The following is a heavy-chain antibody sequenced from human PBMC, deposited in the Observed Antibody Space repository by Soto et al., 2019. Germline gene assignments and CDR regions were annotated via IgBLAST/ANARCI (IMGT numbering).Heavy chain of an antibody. J-gene: IGHJ4*02. V-gene: IGHV3-15*07. D-gene: IGHD3-22*01. Sequence: PGGSQRLSSTASGFNFGNAWMNWVRQAPGKGLEWVGRIKSKTDGGTTDYAAPVKGRFTISRDDSKNTLYLQMNSLKTEDTAVYYCTTDPVTMIVVVPSSGWGQGTLVTVSS. CDR2: IKSKTDGGTT. CDR3: TTDPVTMIVVVPSSG. CDR1: GFNFGNAW.